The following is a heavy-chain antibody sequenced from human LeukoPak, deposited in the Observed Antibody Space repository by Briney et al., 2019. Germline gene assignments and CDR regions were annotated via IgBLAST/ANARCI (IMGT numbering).Heavy chain of an antibody. CDR1: GYTFTSYG. V-gene: IGHV1-18*01. D-gene: IGHD6-13*01. J-gene: IGHJ6*02. CDR2: ISAYNGNT. CDR3: ARDRDSSSLRGGYYYYGMDV. Sequence: ASVEVSCKASGYTFTSYGISWVRQAPGQGLEWMGWISAYNGNTNYAQKLQGRVTMTTDTSTSTAYMELRSLRSDDTAVYYCARDRDSSSLRGGYYYYGMDVWGQGTTVTVSS.